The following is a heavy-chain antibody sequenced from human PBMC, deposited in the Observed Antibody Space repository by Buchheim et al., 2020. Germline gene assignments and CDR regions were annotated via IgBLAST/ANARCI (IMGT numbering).Heavy chain of an antibody. D-gene: IGHD3-10*01. CDR2: INPNSGNT. V-gene: IGHV1-8*01. Sequence: QMQLVQSGTEVKKPGASVKVSCKASGYTFTSHDINWVRQATGQGLEWVGWINPNSGNTGYAQKFQGRVTMTRDTSISPAYMELSSLRSEDTAVYYCVRMVVRGVIGPWGQGTL. J-gene: IGHJ5*02. CDR1: GYTFTSHD. CDR3: VRMVVRGVIGP.